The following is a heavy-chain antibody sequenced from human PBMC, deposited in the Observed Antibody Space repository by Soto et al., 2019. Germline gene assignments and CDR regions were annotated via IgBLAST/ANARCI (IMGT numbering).Heavy chain of an antibody. V-gene: IGHV3-23*01. J-gene: IGHJ4*02. CDR2: ITGGNT. D-gene: IGHD3-3*01. CDR3: AKDKARGGYDSDFDS. CDR1: GFTLGTYG. Sequence: EVQLLESGGGLIQPGGSLRLSCAASGFTLGTYGMGWVRQAPGKGLVWVSTITGGNTYYAASVKGRFTISRDNSKNTLYLQMSNLRAEDTALYYCAKDKARGGYDSDFDSWGQGTLVTVSS.